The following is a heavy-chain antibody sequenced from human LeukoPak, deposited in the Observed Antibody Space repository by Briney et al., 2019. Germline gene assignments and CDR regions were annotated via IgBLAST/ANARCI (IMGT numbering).Heavy chain of an antibody. J-gene: IGHJ4*02. CDR1: GGSISSYF. CDR3: ARDQQLSYCGGDCYPAN. Sequence: SETLSLTCTVSGGSISSYFWSWIRQPAGKGLEWIGRIYTSGSTDYNPSLQSRVTMSVDTSKNQFSLKLNSVTAADTAVYYCARDQQLSYCGGDCYPANWGQGTLVTVSS. CDR2: IYTSGST. V-gene: IGHV4-4*07. D-gene: IGHD2-21*02.